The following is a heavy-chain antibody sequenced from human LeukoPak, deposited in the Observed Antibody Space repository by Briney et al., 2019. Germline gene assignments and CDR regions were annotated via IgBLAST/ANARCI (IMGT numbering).Heavy chain of an antibody. CDR2: IYPGDSDT. D-gene: IGHD6-13*01. CDR1: GYSFTSYW. V-gene: IGHV5-51*01. Sequence: GESLKISCKGSGYSFTSYWIGWVRQMPGKGLERMGIIYPGDSDTRYSPSFQGQVTISADKSISTAYLQWSSLKASDTAMYYCATLLRPGIAAAGLYYFDYWGQGTLVTVSS. J-gene: IGHJ4*02. CDR3: ATLLRPGIAAAGLYYFDY.